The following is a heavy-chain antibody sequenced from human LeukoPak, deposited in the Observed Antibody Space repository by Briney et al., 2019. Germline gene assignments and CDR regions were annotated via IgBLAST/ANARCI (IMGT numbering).Heavy chain of an antibody. D-gene: IGHD4-17*01. Sequence: GGSLRLSCTASGLTFSTSGFNWVRQAPGKGLEWVSAISGSGGSTYYADSVKGRFTISRDNSKNTLYLQVNSLRAEDTAVYYCAKALGPFGDYADYWGQGTLVTVSS. CDR1: GLTFSTSG. CDR2: ISGSGGST. V-gene: IGHV3-23*01. J-gene: IGHJ4*02. CDR3: AKALGPFGDYADY.